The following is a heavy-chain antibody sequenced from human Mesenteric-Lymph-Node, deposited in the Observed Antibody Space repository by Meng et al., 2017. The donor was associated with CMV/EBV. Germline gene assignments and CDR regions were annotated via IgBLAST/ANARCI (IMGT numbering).Heavy chain of an antibody. D-gene: IGHD5-18*01. Sequence: GGSLRLSCSASGFTFDIAWMTWVRQAPGKGLEWVGRIKSKTDGGTTDYTAPVKGRFTISRDDSKATVYLQMNSLKTEDTAVYYCATSSSHGYYYYGMDVWGQGTTVTVSS. CDR2: IKSKTDGGTT. CDR1: GFTFDIAW. J-gene: IGHJ6*02. CDR3: ATSSSHGYYYYGMDV. V-gene: IGHV3-15*05.